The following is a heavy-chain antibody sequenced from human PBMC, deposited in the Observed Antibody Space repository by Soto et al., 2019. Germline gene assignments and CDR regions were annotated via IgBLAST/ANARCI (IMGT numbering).Heavy chain of an antibody. D-gene: IGHD5-18*01. CDR2: IYYTGST. J-gene: IGHJ4*02. Sequence: SETLSLTCTVSGGSINNHYWSWIRQPPGKGLEWIGYIYYTGSTNYNPSLKSRVTMSVDTSKNQFSLNLTSLTAADTAIYYCANASYLSAYCGQRTFVTVSS. CDR1: GGSINNHY. CDR3: ANASYLSAY. V-gene: IGHV4-59*11.